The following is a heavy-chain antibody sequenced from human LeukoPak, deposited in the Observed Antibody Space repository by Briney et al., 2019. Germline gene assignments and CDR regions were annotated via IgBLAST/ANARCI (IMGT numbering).Heavy chain of an antibody. CDR1: GGSFSGYY. CDR2: INHSGST. D-gene: IGHD2-21*02. J-gene: IGHJ5*02. CDR3: ARGGRAYCGGDCYPRFDP. Sequence: PSETLSLTCAVYGGSFSGYYWSWIRQPPGKGLEWIGEINHSGSTNYNPSLKSRVTISVDTSKNQFSLKLSSVTAADTAVYYRARGGRAYCGGDCYPRFDPWGQGTLVTVSS. V-gene: IGHV4-34*01.